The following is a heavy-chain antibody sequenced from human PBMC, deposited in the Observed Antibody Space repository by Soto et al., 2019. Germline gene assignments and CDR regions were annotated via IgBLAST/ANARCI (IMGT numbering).Heavy chain of an antibody. CDR2: ISYTGST. V-gene: IGHV4-31*11. Sequence: QVQLQASGPGLVKPSQTLSLTCAVSGRSISSVGYYWSWVRLLPGKGLEWIGSISYTGSTYYNPSLENRLSISLDTSENRFSLRLNSVTAADTAIYYCAIPNDYWNGYGPFDYWGQGSLVTVSS. CDR1: GRSISSVGYY. J-gene: IGHJ4*02. D-gene: IGHD3-3*01. CDR3: AIPNDYWNGYGPFDY.